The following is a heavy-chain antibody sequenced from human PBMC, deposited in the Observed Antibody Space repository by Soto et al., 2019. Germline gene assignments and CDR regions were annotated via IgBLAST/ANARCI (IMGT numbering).Heavy chain of an antibody. CDR1: GGTFSSYA. J-gene: IGHJ5*02. Sequence: QVQLVQSGAEVKKPGSSVKVSCKASGGTFSSYAISWVRQAPGQGLEWMGGIIPIFGTANYAQKFQGRVTITADESTSTAYMELSSLSSEDTAVYYRARDQDYYGSGRPPAWFDPWGKGTLVTVSS. V-gene: IGHV1-69*01. CDR3: ARDQDYYGSGRPPAWFDP. D-gene: IGHD3-10*01. CDR2: IIPIFGTA.